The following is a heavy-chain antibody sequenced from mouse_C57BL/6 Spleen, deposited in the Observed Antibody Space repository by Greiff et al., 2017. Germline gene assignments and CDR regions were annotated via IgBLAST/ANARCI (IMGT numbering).Heavy chain of an antibody. V-gene: IGHV6-6*01. J-gene: IGHJ2*01. CDR3: TSCRLRGY. D-gene: IGHD3-2*02. CDR1: GFTFSDAW. Sequence: EVKLVESGGGLVQPGGSLKLSCAASGFTFSDAWMDWVRQSPETGLEWVAEIRNKANNHATYYGVSVKGRFTITRDDSKSSVYMQMNSLRAEDAGIYYCTSCRLRGYWGQGTTLTVSS. CDR2: IRNKANNHAT.